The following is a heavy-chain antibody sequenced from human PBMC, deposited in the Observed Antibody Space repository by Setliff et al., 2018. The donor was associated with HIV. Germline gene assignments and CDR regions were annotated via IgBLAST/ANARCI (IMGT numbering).Heavy chain of an antibody. Sequence: GGSLRLSCAASGFTFSNAWMNWVRQAPGKGLEWVGRIKNKADGGTTDYAAPVKGRFTISRDDSKNTLYLQMNSLKTEDTAVYYCSKAGGGATLYYFDYWGQGTLVTVSS. CDR3: SKAGGGATLYYFDY. CDR2: IKNKADGGTT. CDR1: GFTFSNAW. V-gene: IGHV3-15*01. J-gene: IGHJ4*02. D-gene: IGHD3-16*01.